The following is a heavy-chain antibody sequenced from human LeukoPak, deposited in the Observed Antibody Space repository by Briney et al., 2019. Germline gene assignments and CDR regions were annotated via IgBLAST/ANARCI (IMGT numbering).Heavy chain of an antibody. V-gene: IGHV3-11*01. CDR1: GFTFSTYY. J-gene: IGHJ3*02. CDR2: ITSSGSTI. CDR3: ARDPQSSGANYYAFDI. Sequence: GGSLRLSCAASGFTFSTYYMTWIRQAPGQGLDWVSYITSSGSTIYYADSVKGRFTISRDNAKNSLYLQMNSLRAEDTAVYYCARDPQSSGANYYAFDIWGQGTMVTVSS. D-gene: IGHD4/OR15-4a*01.